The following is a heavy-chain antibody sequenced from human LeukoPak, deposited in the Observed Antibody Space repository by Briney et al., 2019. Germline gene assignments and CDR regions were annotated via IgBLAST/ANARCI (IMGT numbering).Heavy chain of an antibody. V-gene: IGHV3-74*01. Sequence: GGSLRLSCAASGFTFSSYWMHWVRQAPGKGPVWVSRINSDGSTTSYADSVKGRFTISRDNAKNTLFLQMNSLRAEDTAVYYCARERGPVFDSWGQGTLVTVSS. J-gene: IGHJ4*02. CDR1: GFTFSSYW. CDR3: ARERGPVFDS. CDR2: INSDGSTT.